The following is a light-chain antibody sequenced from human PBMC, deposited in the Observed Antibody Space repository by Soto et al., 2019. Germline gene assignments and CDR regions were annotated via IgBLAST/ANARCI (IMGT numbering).Light chain of an antibody. J-gene: IGLJ2*01. V-gene: IGLV3-21*04. CDR3: QVWDSSSDHVV. CDR2: YDN. Sequence: SSELTQPPSVSVAPGETARITCGGNNIGSKSVHWYQQKPGQAPVLVIYYDNDRPSGIPERFSGSNSGNTATLTISRVEAGDEADYYCQVWDSSSDHVVFGGGTKLTVL. CDR1: NIGSKS.